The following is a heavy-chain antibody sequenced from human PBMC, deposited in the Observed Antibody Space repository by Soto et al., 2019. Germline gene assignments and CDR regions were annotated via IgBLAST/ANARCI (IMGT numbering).Heavy chain of an antibody. CDR2: IYPGDSDT. J-gene: IGHJ6*02. CDR1: GYSFTSYW. V-gene: IGHV5-51*01. Sequence: GDSLKISCKGYGYSFTSYWIGWVRQMPGKGLEWMGIIYPGDSDTRYSPSFQGQVTISADKSISTAYLQWSSLKASDTAMYYCARRGVATNYYYYGMDVWGQGTKVTVPS. CDR3: ARRGVATNYYYYGMDV. D-gene: IGHD5-12*01.